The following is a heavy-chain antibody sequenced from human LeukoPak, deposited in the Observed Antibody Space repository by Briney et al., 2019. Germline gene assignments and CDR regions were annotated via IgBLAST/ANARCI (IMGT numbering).Heavy chain of an antibody. D-gene: IGHD3-16*01. CDR1: GLSFSTFA. Sequence: GGSLRLSCAASGLSFSTFAMSWVRQGPARGLEWVSSIRGNGETLYADSVKGRFTLSSDSSRNTVYLQLNNLRVEDTAIYYCARASWVSSTDAVRWGQGTLVTVS. CDR2: IRGNGET. V-gene: IGHV3-23*01. CDR3: ARASWVSSTDAVR. J-gene: IGHJ4*02.